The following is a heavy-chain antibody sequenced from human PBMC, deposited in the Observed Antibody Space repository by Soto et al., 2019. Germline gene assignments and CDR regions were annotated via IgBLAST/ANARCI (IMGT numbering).Heavy chain of an antibody. D-gene: IGHD6-19*01. Sequence: PGGSLRLSCSASGFTFSNYALNWVRQAPGKGLEWVSGISDTGGSTYYADSVRGRFTMSRDNSKNTLYLQMNSLKAEDTAVYYCARSRSSGWYSAVDYWGPGTLVTVSS. CDR3: ARSRSSGWYSAVDY. CDR1: GFTFSNYA. CDR2: ISDTGGST. V-gene: IGHV3-23*01. J-gene: IGHJ4*02.